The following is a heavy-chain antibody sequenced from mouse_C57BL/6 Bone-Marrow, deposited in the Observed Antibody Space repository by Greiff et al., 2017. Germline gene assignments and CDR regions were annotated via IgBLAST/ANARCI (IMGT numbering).Heavy chain of an antibody. V-gene: IGHV14-4*01. CDR2: IDPENGDT. CDR3: TTAAFDV. J-gene: IGHJ1*03. CDR1: GFNIKDDY. Sequence: VQLVESGAELVRPGASVKLSCTASGFNIKDDYMHWVKQRPEQGLEWIGWIDPENGDTEYASKFQGKATITADTSSNTAYLQLSSLTSEDTAVYYCTTAAFDVWGTGTTVTVSS.